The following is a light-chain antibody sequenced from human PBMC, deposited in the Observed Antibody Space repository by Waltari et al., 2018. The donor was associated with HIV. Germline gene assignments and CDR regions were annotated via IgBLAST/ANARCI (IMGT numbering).Light chain of an antibody. CDR3: AAWDDSLNGRV. Sequence: QSVLTQPPSASGTPGQRVPISCYGSSSTIGSNTVNWYQQLPGTASKLIIYSNNQRPSGVPDRFSGSKSGTSASLAISGLQSEDEADYYCAAWDDSLNGRVFGGGTKLTVL. V-gene: IGLV1-44*01. CDR1: SSTIGSNT. CDR2: SNN. J-gene: IGLJ2*01.